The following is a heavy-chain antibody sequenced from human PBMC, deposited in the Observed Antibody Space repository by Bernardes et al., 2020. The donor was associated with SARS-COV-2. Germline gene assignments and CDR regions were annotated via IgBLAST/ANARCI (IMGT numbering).Heavy chain of an antibody. Sequence: SETLSLTCTVSGGSISSYYWSWIRQPPGKGLEWIGYIYYSGSTNYNPSLKSRVTISVDTSKNQFSLKLSSVTAADTAVYYCARFGGYCSGGSCYSRDPWGQVTLVTVSS. CDR2: IYYSGST. V-gene: IGHV4-59*08. J-gene: IGHJ5*02. CDR1: GGSISSYY. D-gene: IGHD2-15*01. CDR3: ARFGGYCSGGSCYSRDP.